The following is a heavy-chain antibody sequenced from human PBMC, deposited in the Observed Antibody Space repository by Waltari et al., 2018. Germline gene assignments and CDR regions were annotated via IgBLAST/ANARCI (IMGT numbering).Heavy chain of an antibody. CDR3: ARALWYDSSGYPDQYYYYGMDV. CDR2: IIPSVGTA. D-gene: IGHD3-22*01. J-gene: IGHJ6*02. Sequence: QVQLVQSGAEVKKPGSSVKVSCKASGGTFSSYAISWVRQAPGQGLEWMGGIIPSVGTANYAQKFQGRGTITADESTSTAYMELSSLRSEDTAVYYCARALWYDSSGYPDQYYYYGMDVWGQGTTVTVSS. CDR1: GGTFSSYA. V-gene: IGHV1-69*13.